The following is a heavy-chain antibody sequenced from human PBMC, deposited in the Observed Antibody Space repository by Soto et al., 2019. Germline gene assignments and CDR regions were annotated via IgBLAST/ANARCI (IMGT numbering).Heavy chain of an antibody. J-gene: IGHJ4*02. V-gene: IGHV4-34*01. CDR3: AAVGGYSGYDYYY. CDR2: INHSGST. Sequence: SETLSLTCAVYGGSFSGYYWSWIRQPPGKGLEWIGEINHSGSTNYNPSLKSQITISVDTYKNQFSLKLSSVTAADTAVYYCAAVGGYSGYDYYYWGQGTLVTVSS. D-gene: IGHD5-12*01. CDR1: GGSFSGYY.